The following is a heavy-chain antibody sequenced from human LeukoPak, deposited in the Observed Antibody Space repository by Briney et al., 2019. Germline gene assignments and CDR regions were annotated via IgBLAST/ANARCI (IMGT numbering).Heavy chain of an antibody. CDR3: ARVKSYYYDTSDKDAFDV. CDR1: GYTFTSHF. CDR2: INPRGGST. V-gene: IGHV1-46*01. D-gene: IGHD3-22*01. J-gene: IGHJ3*01. Sequence: ASVKVSCKASGYTFTSHFMHWVRQAPGQGLEWMGIINPRGGSTSYTQKFQGRVTMTRDTSTSTVYMELSSLRSEDTAVYYCARVKSYYYDTSDKDAFDVWGQGTMVTVSS.